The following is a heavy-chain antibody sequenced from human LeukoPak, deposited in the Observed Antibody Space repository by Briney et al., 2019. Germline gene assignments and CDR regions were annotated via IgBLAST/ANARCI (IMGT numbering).Heavy chain of an antibody. CDR1: GGSISSSSYY. Sequence: SSETLSLTCTVSGGSISSSSYYWGWIRQPPGKGLEWIGSIYYSGSTYYNPSLKSRVTISVDTSKNQFSLKLSSVTAADTAVYYCARHADQGRLHDAFDIWGQGTMVTVSS. V-gene: IGHV4-39*01. CDR3: ARHADQGRLHDAFDI. CDR2: IYYSGST. D-gene: IGHD2-2*01. J-gene: IGHJ3*02.